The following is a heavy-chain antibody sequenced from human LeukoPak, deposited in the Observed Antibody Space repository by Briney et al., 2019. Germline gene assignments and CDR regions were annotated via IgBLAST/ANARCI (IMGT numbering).Heavy chain of an antibody. CDR3: ARDAGTNSGWFDP. D-gene: IGHD4-23*01. V-gene: IGHV1-8*01. Sequence: GASVKVSCKASGYTFTTYDLNLVRQTTGQGLEWLGWMNPNSGSTGYAQKFQGRVTLTRDTSISTAYMELSGLNSEDTAVYFCARDAGTNSGWFDPWGQGTLVTLSS. CDR1: GYTFTTYD. CDR2: MNPNSGST. J-gene: IGHJ5*02.